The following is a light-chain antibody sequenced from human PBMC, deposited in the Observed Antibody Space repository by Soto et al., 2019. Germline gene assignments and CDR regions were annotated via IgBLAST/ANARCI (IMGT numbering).Light chain of an antibody. Sequence: EIVMTQSPVTLSVSPGERATLSCRASQSVSSYLAWYQQKPGQAPRLLIYDASNRATGIPARFSGSGSGTDFTLTISSLGPEDFAVYYCQQRSNWPPTFGQGTRLEI. V-gene: IGKV3-11*01. CDR2: DAS. CDR3: QQRSNWPPT. CDR1: QSVSSY. J-gene: IGKJ5*01.